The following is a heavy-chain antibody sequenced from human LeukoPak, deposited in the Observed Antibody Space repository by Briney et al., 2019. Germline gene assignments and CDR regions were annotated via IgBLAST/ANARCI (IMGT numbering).Heavy chain of an antibody. CDR2: SNPNSGGT. Sequence: ASLKVSCKASGYTFTGYYIHWVRHTPGQGLEWMGWSNPNSGGTNYAQKFQGRVTMTRDTSISTAYMELSRLRSDDTAVYYCARVATTYYFDYWGQGTLVTVYS. V-gene: IGHV1-2*02. D-gene: IGHD5-12*01. CDR1: GYTFTGYY. CDR3: ARVATTYYFDY. J-gene: IGHJ4*02.